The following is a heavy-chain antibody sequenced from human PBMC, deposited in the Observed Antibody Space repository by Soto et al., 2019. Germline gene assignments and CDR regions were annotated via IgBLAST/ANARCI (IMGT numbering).Heavy chain of an antibody. CDR3: ARDRPPNLRFLEWLLSGSMDV. CDR2: TYYRSKWYN. V-gene: IGHV6-1*01. D-gene: IGHD3-3*01. Sequence: KQSQTLSLTCAISGDSVSSNSAAWNWIRQSPSRGLEWLGRTYYRSKWYNDYAVSVKSRITINPDTSKNQFSLQLNSVTPEDTAVYYCARDRPPNLRFLEWLLSGSMDVWGKGTTVTVSS. CDR1: GDSVSSNSAA. J-gene: IGHJ6*03.